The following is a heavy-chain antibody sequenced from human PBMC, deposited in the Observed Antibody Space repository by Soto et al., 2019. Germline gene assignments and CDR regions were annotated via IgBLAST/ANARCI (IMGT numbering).Heavy chain of an antibody. CDR1: GYTFTSYD. J-gene: IGHJ4*02. CDR3: AREPAPPAHADL. Sequence: ASLKVSCKHTGYTFTSYDIDWERQATGQGLEWMRWMIPNSGNTGYAQKLQGRVTMTRNTSISTVYITMSSMSSEDTAVYYCAREPAPPAHADLWGQGTLVTVSS. V-gene: IGHV1-8*01. CDR2: MIPNSGNT. D-gene: IGHD6-25*01.